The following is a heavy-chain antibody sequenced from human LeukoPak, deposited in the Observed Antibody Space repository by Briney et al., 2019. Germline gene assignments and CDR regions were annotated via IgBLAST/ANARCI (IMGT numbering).Heavy chain of an antibody. CDR2: MSPNSGDT. J-gene: IGHJ4*02. D-gene: IGHD7-27*01. CDR3: PRGPPNWGYDY. Sequence: ASVKVSCKASGYTFTSYDFNWVRQATGQRPEWMGWMSPNSGDTGYAQKFQDRVTMTRNTSISTAYMELSSLRSDDTAVYYCPRGPPNWGYDYWGPGTLVTVSS. V-gene: IGHV1-8*01. CDR1: GYTFTSYD.